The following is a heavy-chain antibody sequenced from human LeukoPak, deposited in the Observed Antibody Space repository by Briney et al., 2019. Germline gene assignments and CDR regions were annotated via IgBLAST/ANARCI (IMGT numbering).Heavy chain of an antibody. CDR2: IHPSGTL. V-gene: IGHV4-31*03. Sequence: SQTLSLTCTVSGASFSSGDQYWNWIRQSPGKGLEWIGSIHPSGTLYNNPSLESRVAISIDTSKNQFSLNLNSVTAADTAVYFCSRGLDSRKLGYWGQGTLVTVSS. D-gene: IGHD3-22*01. CDR1: GASFSSGDQY. J-gene: IGHJ4*02. CDR3: SRGLDSRKLGY.